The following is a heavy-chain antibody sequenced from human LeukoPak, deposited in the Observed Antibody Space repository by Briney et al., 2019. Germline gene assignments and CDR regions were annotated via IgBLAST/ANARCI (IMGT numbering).Heavy chain of an antibody. V-gene: IGHV3-30*02. CDR1: GFTFSGYG. CDR3: ATYYYASGNYYNYIYY. Sequence: GGSLRLSCAASGFTFSGYGMHWVRQAPGKGLEWVAFIRYDESDKKYKDSVKGRFTVSKDNSKNTVSLQMHSLRVEDTAVYFCATYYYASGNYYNYIYYWGQGALVTVSS. CDR2: IRYDESDK. J-gene: IGHJ4*02. D-gene: IGHD3-10*01.